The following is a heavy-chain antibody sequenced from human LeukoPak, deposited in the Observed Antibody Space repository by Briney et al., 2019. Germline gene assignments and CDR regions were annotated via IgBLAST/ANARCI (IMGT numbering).Heavy chain of an antibody. CDR3: PRGRPSISVVVTAKYDAFHI. CDR2: IIPIFGTA. Sequence: SVKVSCKASGGTFSSYAISWVPQAPGQGLEWMGGIIPIFGTANYAQKFQGRVTITADESTRPDYMELRSLSSKETGVYCPPRGRPSISVVVTAKYDAFHIWGQATIVTVSS. V-gene: IGHV1-69*13. D-gene: IGHD2-15*01. J-gene: IGHJ3*02. CDR1: GGTFSSYA.